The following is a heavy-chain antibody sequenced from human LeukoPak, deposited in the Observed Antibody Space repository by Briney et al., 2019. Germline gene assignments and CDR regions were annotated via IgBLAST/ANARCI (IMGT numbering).Heavy chain of an antibody. D-gene: IGHD6-13*01. CDR3: AREQWAADDALDI. V-gene: IGHV3-33*01. J-gene: IGHJ3*02. CDR1: GLTFSGYG. Sequence: RSGGSLRLSCAASGLTFSGYGMHWVRQAPGRGLEWASVIWYDGSNKEYADSVKGRFTISRDNSKNTLYLQMNSLRAEDTAVYFCAREQWAADDALDIWGQGTMVTVSS. CDR2: IWYDGSNK.